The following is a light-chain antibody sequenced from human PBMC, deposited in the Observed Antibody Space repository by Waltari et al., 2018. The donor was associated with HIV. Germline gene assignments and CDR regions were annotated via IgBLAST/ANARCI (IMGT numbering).Light chain of an antibody. V-gene: IGLV1-47*01. J-gene: IGLJ2*01. CDR3: ASWDDSLSGLV. CDR1: SSTIGVTY. Sequence: SVLTPPPSASGTPGPRVTIPCSGSSSTIGVTYVYWYQQLPGTTHKLLIQRNNQRPSGVPDRFSGSKSGTSASLAISGLRSEDEADYYCASWDDSLSGLVFGGGTKLTVL. CDR2: RNN.